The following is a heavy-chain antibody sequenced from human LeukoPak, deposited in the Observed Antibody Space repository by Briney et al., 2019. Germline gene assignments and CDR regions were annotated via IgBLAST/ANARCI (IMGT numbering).Heavy chain of an antibody. CDR2: ISGSGGNT. CDR1: GFTFSSYG. CDR3: AKGRGWEASYYYYYMDV. J-gene: IGHJ6*03. V-gene: IGHV3-23*01. Sequence: PGGSLRLSCAASGFTFSSYGMNWVRQAPGKGLEWVSVISGSGGNTYYADSVKGRFTISRDNSKNTLYLQMNSLRAEDTAVYYCAKGRGWEASYYYYYMDVWGKGTTVTISS. D-gene: IGHD1-26*01.